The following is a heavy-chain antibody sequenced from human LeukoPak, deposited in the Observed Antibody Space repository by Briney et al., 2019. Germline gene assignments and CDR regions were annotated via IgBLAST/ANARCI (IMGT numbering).Heavy chain of an antibody. D-gene: IGHD6-19*01. J-gene: IGHJ4*02. CDR1: ADSVSSNSAA. CDR2: TYYKSKWYN. CDR3: ARGYRSGWYVDY. Sequence: SQTLSLTCAISADSVSSNSAAWNWIRQSPSRGLEWLGRTYYKSKWYNDYAVSVKSRITVNPDTSKNQFSLQLSSVTPEDTAVYYCARGYRSGWYVDYWGQGTLVTVSS. V-gene: IGHV6-1*01.